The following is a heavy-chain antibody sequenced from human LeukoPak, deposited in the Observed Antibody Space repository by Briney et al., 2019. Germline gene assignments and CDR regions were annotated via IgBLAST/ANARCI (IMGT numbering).Heavy chain of an antibody. CDR1: GASITTSPYS. Sequence: SETLSLTCTVSGASITTSPYSWSWIRQPPGKGLEWIGYIYYSGSTNYNPSLKSRVTISVDTSKNQFSLKLSSVTAADTAVYYCARVTWESYYYYYMDVWGKGTTVTISS. CDR3: ARVTWESYYYYYMDV. D-gene: IGHD1-26*01. V-gene: IGHV4-61*01. J-gene: IGHJ6*03. CDR2: IYYSGST.